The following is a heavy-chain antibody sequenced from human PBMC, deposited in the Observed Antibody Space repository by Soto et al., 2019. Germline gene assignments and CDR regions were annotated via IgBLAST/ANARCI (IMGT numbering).Heavy chain of an antibody. J-gene: IGHJ4*02. Sequence: PSETLSLTCTVSGGSISSGGYYWSWIRQHPGKGLEWIGYIYYSGSTYHNPSLKSRVTISVDTSKNQFSLKLSSVTAADTAVYYCAGGGYYDSSGTKFDYWGQGTLVTVSS. CDR2: IYYSGST. V-gene: IGHV4-31*03. CDR1: GGSISSGGYY. CDR3: AGGGYYDSSGTKFDY. D-gene: IGHD3-22*01.